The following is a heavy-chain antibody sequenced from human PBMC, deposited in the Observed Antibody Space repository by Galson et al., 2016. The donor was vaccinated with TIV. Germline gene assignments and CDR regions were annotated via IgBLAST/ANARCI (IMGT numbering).Heavy chain of an antibody. J-gene: IGHJ4*02. D-gene: IGHD2/OR15-2a*01. CDR3: ASVAWFPGLSLDS. CDR2: FDPEQHKK. V-gene: IGHV1-24*01. CDR1: GDSLSDLS. Sequence: SVKVSCKVSGDSLSDLSMHWVRQAPGKGLEWMGGFDPEQHKKIYAQKLQGRVTLTEDTSTDTAFLELSSLSFEDTAVYYCASVAWFPGLSLDSWVQGTLVIVSS.